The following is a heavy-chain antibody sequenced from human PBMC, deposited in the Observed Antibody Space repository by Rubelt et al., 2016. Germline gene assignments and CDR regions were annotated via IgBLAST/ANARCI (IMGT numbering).Heavy chain of an antibody. CDR2: IHYIGST. CDR3: ARGGYSFGIDL. Sequence: QVQLQESGPGLVKPSETLSLTCTVSGVSISGSSYYWGWIRQPPGKGLEWIGSIHYIGSTYYNPSLKSRGILSVDTSKYHVSLNLSSITAADTAVYFWARGGYSFGIDLWGQGTLVTVSS. V-gene: IGHV4-39*07. J-gene: IGHJ5*02. D-gene: IGHD5-18*01. CDR1: GVSISGSSYY.